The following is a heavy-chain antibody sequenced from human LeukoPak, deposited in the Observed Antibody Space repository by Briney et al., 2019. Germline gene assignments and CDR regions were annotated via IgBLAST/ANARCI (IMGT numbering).Heavy chain of an antibody. V-gene: IGHV4-30-2*01. D-gene: IGHD6-6*01. J-gene: IGHJ6*02. CDR3: ARGRIAAPVYYGMDV. Sequence: SETLSLTCAVSGGSISSGGYSWSWIRQPPGKGLEWIGYIYHSGSTYYNPSLKSRVTISVDRSKNQFSLKLSSVTAADTAVYYCARGRIAAPVYYGMDVWGQGTTVTVSS. CDR2: IYHSGST. CDR1: GGSISSGGYS.